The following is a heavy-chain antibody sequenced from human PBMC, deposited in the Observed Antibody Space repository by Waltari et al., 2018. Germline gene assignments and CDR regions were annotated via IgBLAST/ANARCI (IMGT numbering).Heavy chain of an antibody. J-gene: IGHJ3*02. D-gene: IGHD4-17*01. CDR1: GFTFSSYW. Sequence: EVQLVESGGGLVQPGGSLRLSCAASGFTFSSYWMHWVRQAPGKGLVWVTRSKSDGSSTSYADSVKGRFTISRDNAKNTLYLQMNSLRAEDTAVYYCARDGDGDYPASDAFDIWGQGTMVTVSS. V-gene: IGHV3-74*01. CDR3: ARDGDGDYPASDAFDI. CDR2: SKSDGSST.